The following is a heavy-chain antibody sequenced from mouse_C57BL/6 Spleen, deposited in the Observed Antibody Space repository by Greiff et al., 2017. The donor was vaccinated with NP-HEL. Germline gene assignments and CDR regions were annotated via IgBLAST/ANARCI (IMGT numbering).Heavy chain of an antibody. Sequence: VQGVESGPELVKPGASVKISCKASGYAFSSSWMNWVKQRPGKGLEWIGRIYPGDGDTNYNGKFKGKATLTADKSSSTAYMQLSSLTSEDSAVYFCARDLDGAMDYWGQGTSVTVSS. CDR3: ARDLDGAMDY. CDR1: GYAFSSSW. J-gene: IGHJ4*01. CDR2: IYPGDGDT. V-gene: IGHV1-82*01. D-gene: IGHD2-3*01.